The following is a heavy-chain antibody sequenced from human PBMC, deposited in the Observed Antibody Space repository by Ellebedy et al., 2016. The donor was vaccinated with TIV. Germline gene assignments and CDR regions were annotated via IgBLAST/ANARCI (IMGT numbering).Heavy chain of an antibody. CDR1: GYTFRNYG. V-gene: IGHV1-18*01. J-gene: IGHJ3*01. Sequence: AASVKVSCKTSGYTFRNYGFNWVRQAPGQGLEWMGWISVYDGSPIYAQNLQGRVSMTTDTATGTVYMELGSLRSDDTALYYCARDLSPYFDGPVPHTFDVWGQGTMVTVSS. CDR3: ARDLSPYFDGPVPHTFDV. D-gene: IGHD3-9*01. CDR2: ISVYDGSP.